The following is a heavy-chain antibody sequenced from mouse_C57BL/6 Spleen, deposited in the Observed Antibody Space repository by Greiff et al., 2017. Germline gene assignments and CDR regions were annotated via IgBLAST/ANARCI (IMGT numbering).Heavy chain of an antibody. CDR3: ARKYDGDFDV. D-gene: IGHD2-12*01. CDR1: GFSLTSYG. Sequence: QVHVKQSGPGLVQPSQSLSITCTVSGFSLTSYGVHWVRQCPGKGLEWLGVIWSGGSTDNNAALISRLSISKENSKSHFFFKMNSLQADDTAIYYCARKYDGDFDVWGTGTTVTVSS. CDR2: IWSGGST. V-gene: IGHV2-2*01. J-gene: IGHJ1*03.